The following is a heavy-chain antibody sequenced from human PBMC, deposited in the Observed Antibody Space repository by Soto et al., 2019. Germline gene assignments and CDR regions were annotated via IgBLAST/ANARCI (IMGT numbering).Heavy chain of an antibody. J-gene: IGHJ6*01. CDR1: GGSISRYY. Sequence: QVQLQESGPGLMKPSETMSLSCTVSGGSISRYYWSWFRQSPGKRMEWIGYVHHSWGSSYNPSLQSRVAISLDTAKSQCSLKVPSVTASDAARYYCARQGFGPLHGLVDVWGQGTRVTVSS. D-gene: IGHD3-10*01. CDR2: VHHSWGS. CDR3: ARQGFGPLHGLVDV. V-gene: IGHV4-59*08.